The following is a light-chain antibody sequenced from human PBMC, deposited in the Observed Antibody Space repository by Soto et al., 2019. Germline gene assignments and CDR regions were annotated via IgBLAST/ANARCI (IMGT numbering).Light chain of an antibody. V-gene: IGLV1-40*01. J-gene: IGLJ1*01. CDR2: TNR. Sequence: QSVLTQPPSVSGAPGQRVTMSCTGSSSNIGAGYHVHWSQQLPGTAPKLLIYTNRYRPSGVPDRFSGSRSGTSASLAITGLQAEDEAYYYCQSYDSSLGYVFGTGTKVTVL. CDR1: SSNIGAGYH. CDR3: QSYDSSLGYV.